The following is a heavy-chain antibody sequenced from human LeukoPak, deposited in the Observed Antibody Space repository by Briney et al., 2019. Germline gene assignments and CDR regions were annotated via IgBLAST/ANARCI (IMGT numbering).Heavy chain of an antibody. CDR1: SYTFTNYG. CDR2: ISAYNGNT. J-gene: IGHJ4*02. CDR3: ARAAFCGGDCYTADY. D-gene: IGHD2-21*01. V-gene: IGHV1-18*01. Sequence: ASVKVSCKASSYTFTNYGISWVRQAPGQGLEWMGWISAYNGNTNYAQNLQDRVTMTTDTSATTAYMELRSLRSDDTVVYYCARAAFCGGDCYTADYWGQGTLVTVSS.